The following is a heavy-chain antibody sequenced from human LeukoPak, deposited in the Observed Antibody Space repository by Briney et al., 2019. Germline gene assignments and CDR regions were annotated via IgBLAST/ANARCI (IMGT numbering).Heavy chain of an antibody. V-gene: IGHV5-51*01. CDR1: GYSFTSYW. CDR2: IYPGDSDT. D-gene: IGHD6-13*01. Sequence: GESLKISCKGSGYSFTSYWIGWVRQMPGKGLEWMGIIYPGDSDTRYSPSFQGQVTISADKSISTAYLQWSSLKASDTAMYYCARHGEAAAGQVDWYFDLWGRGTLVTVSS. J-gene: IGHJ2*01. CDR3: ARHGEAAAGQVDWYFDL.